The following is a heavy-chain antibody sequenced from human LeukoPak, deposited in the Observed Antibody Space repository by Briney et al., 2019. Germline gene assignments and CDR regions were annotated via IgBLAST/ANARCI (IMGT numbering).Heavy chain of an antibody. D-gene: IGHD2-2*02. CDR3: AKEGCSSTSCYKDPEYFQH. CDR1: GFTFSSYG. J-gene: IGHJ1*01. V-gene: IGHV3-30*18. Sequence: PGGSLRLSCAASGFTFSSYGMHWVRQAPGKGLGWVAVISYDGSNKYYADSVKGRFTISRDNSKNTLYLQMNSLRAEDTAVYYCAKEGCSSTSCYKDPEYFQHWGQGTLVTVSS. CDR2: ISYDGSNK.